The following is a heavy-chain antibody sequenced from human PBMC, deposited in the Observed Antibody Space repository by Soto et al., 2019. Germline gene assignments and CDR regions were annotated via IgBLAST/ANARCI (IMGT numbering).Heavy chain of an antibody. CDR2: ISSTGNTI. V-gene: IGHV3-48*01. Sequence: EVQVVESGGGLVQPGGSLRLSCAASGFTFSTYSMNWVRQAPGKGLEWVSYISSTGNTISYPDSVKGRFTISRDTAKKSLYLQMNSLRAEDTAVYYCARSGYFDYWGQGTLVTVSS. CDR3: ARSGYFDY. CDR1: GFTFSTYS. J-gene: IGHJ4*02. D-gene: IGHD2-8*02.